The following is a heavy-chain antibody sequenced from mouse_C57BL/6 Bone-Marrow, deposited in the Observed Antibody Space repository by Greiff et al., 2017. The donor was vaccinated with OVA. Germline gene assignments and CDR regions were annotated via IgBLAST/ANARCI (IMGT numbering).Heavy chain of an antibody. D-gene: IGHD4-1*01. J-gene: IGHJ2*01. CDR1: GYAFTNYL. CDR2: INPGSGGT. CDR3: ERARPGRGDY. V-gene: IGHV1-54*01. Sequence: VKLMESGAELVRPGTSVKVSCKASGYAFTNYLIEWVKQRPGQGLEWIGVINPGSGGTNYNEKFKGKATLTADKSSSTAYMQLSSLTSEDAAVDFCERARPGRGDYWGQGTTLTVSS.